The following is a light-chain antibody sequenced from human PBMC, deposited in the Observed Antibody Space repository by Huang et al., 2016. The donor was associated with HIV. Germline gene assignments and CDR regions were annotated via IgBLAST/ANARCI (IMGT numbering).Light chain of an antibody. V-gene: IGKV1-9*01. CDR1: QGISSY. CDR2: GAS. Sequence: IQLTQSPSSLSASVGDRVTITCRASQGISSYLAWYQQKPGKGPNLLIYGASTLQSGVPSRFSGSGSGTDFTLTISSLQPEDFATYYCQLLNSYPSITFGQGTRLEIK. J-gene: IGKJ5*01. CDR3: QLLNSYPSIT.